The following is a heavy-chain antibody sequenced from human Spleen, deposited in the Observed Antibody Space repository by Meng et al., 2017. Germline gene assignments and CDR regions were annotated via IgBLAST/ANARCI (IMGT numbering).Heavy chain of an antibody. CDR1: GGTFSRNA. CDR3: ARALCSSTSCYTEIYTYYYYGMDV. D-gene: IGHD2-2*02. V-gene: IGHV1-69*13. CDR2: IIPNLGTA. Sequence: SVKVSCKASGGTFSRNAISWVRQAPGKGLEWMGGIIPNLGTASYAQKFQGRVTITADESTVYMELSSLRSEDTAVYYCARALCSSTSCYTEIYTYYYYGMDVWGQGTTVTVSS. J-gene: IGHJ6*02.